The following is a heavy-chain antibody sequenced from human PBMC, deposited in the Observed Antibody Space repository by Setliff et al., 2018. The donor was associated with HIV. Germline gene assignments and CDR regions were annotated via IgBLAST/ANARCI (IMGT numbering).Heavy chain of an antibody. V-gene: IGHV4-61*02. Sequence: PSETLSLTCTVSGGSISSGSYYWSWIRQPAGKGLEWIGRIYTSGSTNYNPSLKSRVTISVDTSKKQFSLEVNSVTAADTAVYYCARAPFYSGYDSHDSSGYYLDAFDIWGPGTMVTVSS. CDR2: IYTSGST. CDR1: GGSISSGSYY. J-gene: IGHJ3*02. D-gene: IGHD3-22*01. CDR3: ARAPFYSGYDSHDSSGYYLDAFDI.